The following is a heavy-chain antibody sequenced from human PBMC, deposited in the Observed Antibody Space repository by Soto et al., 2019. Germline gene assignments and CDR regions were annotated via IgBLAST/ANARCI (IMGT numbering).Heavy chain of an antibody. Sequence: SLRLSCAASGFTFSSYGMHWVRQAPGKGLEWVAVISYDGSNKYYADSVKGRFTISRDNSKNTLYLQMNSLRAEDTAVYYCAKDLIGGELLRGAHFDYWGQGTLVTVSS. D-gene: IGHD1-26*01. CDR2: ISYDGSNK. J-gene: IGHJ4*02. V-gene: IGHV3-30*18. CDR1: GFTFSSYG. CDR3: AKDLIGGELLRGAHFDY.